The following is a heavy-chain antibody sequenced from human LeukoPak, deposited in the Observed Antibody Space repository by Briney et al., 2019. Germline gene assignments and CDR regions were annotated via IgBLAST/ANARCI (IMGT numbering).Heavy chain of an antibody. J-gene: IGHJ4*02. D-gene: IGHD3-22*01. CDR3: AREVSPFDY. CDR1: GFTFGSFA. CDR2: ISSSSSTI. Sequence: GGSLRLSCAASGFTFGSFAMSWVRQAPGKGLEWVSYISSSSSTIYYADSVKGRFTISRDNAKNSLYLQMNSLRAEDTAVYYCAREVSPFDYWGQGTLVTVSS. V-gene: IGHV3-48*04.